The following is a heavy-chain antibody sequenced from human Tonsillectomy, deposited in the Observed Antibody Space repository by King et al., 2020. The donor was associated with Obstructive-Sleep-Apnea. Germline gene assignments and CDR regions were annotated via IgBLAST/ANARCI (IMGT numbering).Heavy chain of an antibody. CDR3: ARYYYGSGSHSTAPFDY. Sequence: QLVQSGGGLVQPGGSLRLSCAASGFTVSSNYMSWVRQAPGKGLEWVSVIYSGGSTYYAESVKGRFTISRDNSKNTLCLQMNSLRAEDTAVYYCARYYYGSGSHSTAPFDYWGQGTLVTVSS. D-gene: IGHD3-10*01. J-gene: IGHJ4*02. CDR1: GFTVSSNY. CDR2: IYSGGST. V-gene: IGHV3-66*01.